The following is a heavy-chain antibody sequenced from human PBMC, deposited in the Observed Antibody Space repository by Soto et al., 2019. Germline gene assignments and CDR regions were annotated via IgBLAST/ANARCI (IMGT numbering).Heavy chain of an antibody. D-gene: IGHD1-26*01. Sequence: VQLVESGGGLVQPGGSLRLSCAASGFTFSSYSMNWVRQAPGKGLEWVSYISSSSSTIYYADSVKGRFTISRDNAKNSLYLQMNSLRAEDTAVYYCARGEWGYGPYFDYWGQGTLVTVSS. J-gene: IGHJ4*02. V-gene: IGHV3-48*01. CDR2: ISSSSSTI. CDR1: GFTFSSYS. CDR3: ARGEWGYGPYFDY.